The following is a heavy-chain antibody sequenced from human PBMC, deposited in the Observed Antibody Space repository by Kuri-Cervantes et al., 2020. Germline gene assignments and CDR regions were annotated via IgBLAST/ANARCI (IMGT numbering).Heavy chain of an antibody. J-gene: IGHJ4*02. V-gene: IGHV4-38-2*01. CDR2: IYHSGST. Sequence: SETLSLTCAVSGYSISSGYYWGWIRQPPGKGLEWIGSIYHSGSTYYNPSLKSRVTISVDTSKNQFSLKLSSVTAADTAVYYCARGPYVSGNDYWGQGTLVTVSS. D-gene: IGHD3-10*01. CDR3: ARGPYVSGNDY. CDR1: GYSISSGYY.